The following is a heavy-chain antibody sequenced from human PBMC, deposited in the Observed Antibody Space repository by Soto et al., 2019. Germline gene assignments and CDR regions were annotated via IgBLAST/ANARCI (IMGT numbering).Heavy chain of an antibody. CDR1: GFTGSFNY. J-gene: IGHJ4*02. V-gene: IGHV3-66*01. D-gene: IGHD2-2*01. CDR2: IYSGGST. CDR3: ARRGYCSITSCSDY. Sequence: EVQLVESGGGLVQPGGSLRLSCASSGFTGSFNYMSWVRQAPGKGLEWVSVIYSGGSTYYADSVKGRFTISRDNSKNTLYRQMSSLRAEDTAVYYCARRGYCSITSCSDYWGQGALVTVSS.